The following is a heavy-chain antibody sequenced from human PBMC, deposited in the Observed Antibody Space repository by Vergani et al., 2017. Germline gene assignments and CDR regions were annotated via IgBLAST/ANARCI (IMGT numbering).Heavy chain of an antibody. CDR1: GFALNGDDTW. J-gene: IGHJ4*02. CDR2: ISSPGTSS. CDR3: ARGQWVIEA. D-gene: IGHD1-26*01. Sequence: QEQLQESGPRLLKPSQTLSLPCRVSGFALNGDDTWRTWIRRSPGKGLEWIGRISSPGTSSSYNPSPGDRPAISLDTSTHQFFLTLTSVTAADTAIYYCARGQWVIEAWVQGTPVTVSS. V-gene: IGHV4-30-4*08.